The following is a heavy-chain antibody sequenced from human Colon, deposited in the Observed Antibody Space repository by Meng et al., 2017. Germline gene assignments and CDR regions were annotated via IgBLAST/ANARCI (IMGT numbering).Heavy chain of an antibody. Sequence: EVQLLESGGGLVQPGGSLSLSCAASGFTFSNYVMSWVRQAPGKGLEWVSGITSSGGTTGHADSVKGRFTISRDNSKNTLYLQMNSLRAEDTALYYCARGPVAAYDYWGQGTLVTVSS. D-gene: IGHD6-25*01. CDR2: ITSSGGTT. V-gene: IGHV3-23*01. CDR3: ARGPVAAYDY. J-gene: IGHJ4*02. CDR1: GFTFSNYV.